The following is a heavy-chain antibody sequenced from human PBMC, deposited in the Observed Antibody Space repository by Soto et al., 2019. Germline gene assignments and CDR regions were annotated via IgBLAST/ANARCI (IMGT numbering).Heavy chain of an antibody. D-gene: IGHD5-18*01. J-gene: IGHJ4*02. Sequence: GGSLRLSCAASGFTFSSYAMSWVRQAPGKGLEWVSAISGSGGSTYYADSVKGRFTISRDNSKNTLYLQMNSLRADDTAVYYCAKDPRKDTAMVDPFDYWGQGTLVTVSS. CDR2: ISGSGGST. V-gene: IGHV3-23*01. CDR3: AKDPRKDTAMVDPFDY. CDR1: GFTFSSYA.